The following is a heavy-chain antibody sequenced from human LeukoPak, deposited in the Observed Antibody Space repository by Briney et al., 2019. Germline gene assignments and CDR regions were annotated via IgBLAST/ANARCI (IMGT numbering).Heavy chain of an antibody. V-gene: IGHV3-23*01. J-gene: IGHJ4*02. D-gene: IGHD3-9*01. CDR1: GFTFSSYA. CDR3: EAYDILTGYHY. Sequence: PGGSLRLSCAASGFTFSSYAMSWVRQAPGKGLEWVSAISGGGGSTYYADSVKGRFTISRDNSKNTLYLQMNSLRAEDTAVYYCEAYDILTGYHYWGQGTLVTVSS. CDR2: ISGGGGST.